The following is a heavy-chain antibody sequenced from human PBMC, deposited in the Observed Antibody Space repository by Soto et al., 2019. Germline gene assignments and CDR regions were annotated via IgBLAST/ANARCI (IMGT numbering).Heavy chain of an antibody. J-gene: IGHJ4*02. CDR2: ISYDGSNK. CDR3: ARGAIFGVVAFFDY. V-gene: IGHV3-30*03. D-gene: IGHD3-3*01. Sequence: QVQLVESGGGVVQPGRSLRLSCAASGFTFSSYGMHWVRQAPGKGLEWVAVISYDGSNKYYAASVKGRFTISRDNSKNTLYLQMNSLSAEDTAVYYCARGAIFGVVAFFDYWGQGTLVTVSS. CDR1: GFTFSSYG.